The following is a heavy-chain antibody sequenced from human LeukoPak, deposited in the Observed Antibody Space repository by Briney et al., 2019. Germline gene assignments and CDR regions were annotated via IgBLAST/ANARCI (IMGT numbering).Heavy chain of an antibody. D-gene: IGHD5-12*01. CDR2: IIPMSGTA. V-gene: IGHV1-69*06. J-gene: IGHJ3*02. CDR3: ARVGGSSGASDT. CDR1: GGAFMNYV. Sequence: SVKVSCKVSGGAFMNYVITWVRQAPGQGFEWMGRIIPMSGTANYPQKFQGRVTIMADKSMNTVYMELRRLRSEDTAVYLCARVGGSSGASDTWGQGTMVIVSS.